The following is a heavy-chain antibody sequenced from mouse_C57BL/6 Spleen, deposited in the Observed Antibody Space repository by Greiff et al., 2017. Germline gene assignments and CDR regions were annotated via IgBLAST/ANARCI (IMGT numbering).Heavy chain of an antibody. Sequence: VQLQQSGPELVKPGASVKISCKASGYAFSSSWMNWVKQRPGKGLEWIGRIYPGDGDTNYNGKFKGKATLTADKSSSTAYMQLRSRTSEDSAVYFCARGTWYFDVWGTGTTVTVSS. D-gene: IGHD3-3*01. CDR3: ARGTWYFDV. J-gene: IGHJ1*03. CDR1: GYAFSSSW. V-gene: IGHV1-82*01. CDR2: IYPGDGDT.